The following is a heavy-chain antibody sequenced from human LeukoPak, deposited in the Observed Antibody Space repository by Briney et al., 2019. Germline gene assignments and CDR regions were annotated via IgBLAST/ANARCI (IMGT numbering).Heavy chain of an antibody. Sequence: SETLSLTCAVYGGSFSGYYWSWIRQPPGKGLEWIGEINHSGSTNYNPSLKSRVTISVDTSKDQFSLKLSSVTAADTAVYYCARGPTGYSYGSVYVYFDYWGQGTLVTVSS. J-gene: IGHJ4*02. V-gene: IGHV4-34*01. CDR1: GGSFSGYY. CDR2: INHSGST. D-gene: IGHD5-18*01. CDR3: ARGPTGYSYGSVYVYFDY.